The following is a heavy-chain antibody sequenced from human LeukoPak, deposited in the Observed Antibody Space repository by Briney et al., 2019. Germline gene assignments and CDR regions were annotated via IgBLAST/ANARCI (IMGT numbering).Heavy chain of an antibody. Sequence: GGSLRLSCAASGFTVSSNYMSWVRQAPGKGPEWVSVIYSGGSTYYADSVKGRFTISRDNAMNTLYLQMNSLGAEDTAVYYCARVGQGEWFFDLWGRGTLVTVSS. CDR1: GFTVSSNY. J-gene: IGHJ2*01. CDR3: ARVGQGEWFFDL. V-gene: IGHV3-66*01. D-gene: IGHD1-26*01. CDR2: IYSGGST.